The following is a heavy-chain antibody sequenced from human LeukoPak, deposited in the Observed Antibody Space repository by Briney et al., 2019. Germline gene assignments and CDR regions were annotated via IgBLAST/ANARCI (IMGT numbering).Heavy chain of an antibody. J-gene: IGHJ4*02. CDR1: GGSFSGYY. Sequence: SETLSLTCAVYGGSFSGYYWSWIRQPPGKGLEWIGEINHSGSTNYNPSLKSRVTISVDTSKNQFSLKLSSVTAADTAVYYCARVAHDLYPYYFDYWGQGTLVTVSS. D-gene: IGHD5/OR15-5a*01. CDR3: ARVAHDLYPYYFDY. CDR2: INHSGST. V-gene: IGHV4-34*01.